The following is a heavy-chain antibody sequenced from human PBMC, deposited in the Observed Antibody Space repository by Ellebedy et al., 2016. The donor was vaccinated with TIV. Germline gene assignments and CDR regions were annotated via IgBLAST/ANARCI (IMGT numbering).Heavy chain of an antibody. J-gene: IGHJ6*03. CDR2: ISYNGGEV. Sequence: GESLKISCAASGFAFGGFCMNWVRQAPGKGLEWVSSISYNGGEVFYADSVKGRFTISRDNAMNSLYLHINSLRAEDTAVYYCARFSRGAPFADYLYFMDVWGKGITVIVSS. V-gene: IGHV3-21*01. D-gene: IGHD3-10*01. CDR3: ARFSRGAPFADYLYFMDV. CDR1: GFAFGGFC.